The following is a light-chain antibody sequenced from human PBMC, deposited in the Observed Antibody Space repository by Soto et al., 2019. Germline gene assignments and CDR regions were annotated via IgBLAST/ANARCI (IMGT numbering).Light chain of an antibody. CDR2: EGS. Sequence: QSALTQPASVSGSPGQSITISCTGTSSDVGSYNLVSWYQQHPGKAPKLMIYEGSKRPSGVSNRHSGSKSGNTASLTISGLQAEDEADYYSCSYAGSSTLYVVFGGVTKLTVL. V-gene: IGLV2-23*01. CDR1: SSDVGSYNL. CDR3: CSYAGSSTLYVV. J-gene: IGLJ2*01.